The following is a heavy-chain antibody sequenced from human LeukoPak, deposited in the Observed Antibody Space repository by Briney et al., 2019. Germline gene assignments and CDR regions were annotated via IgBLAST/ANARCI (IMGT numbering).Heavy chain of an antibody. CDR2: ISSSSSYI. V-gene: IGHV3-21*01. CDR1: GFTFSSYS. D-gene: IGHD3-10*01. Sequence: GGSLRLSCAASGFTFSSYSMNWVRQAPGEGLEWVSSISSSSSYIYYADSVKGRFTISRDNAKNSLYLQMNSLRAEDTAVYYCAREGYGSRYYYGMDVWGQGTTVTVSS. CDR3: AREGYGSRYYYGMDV. J-gene: IGHJ6*02.